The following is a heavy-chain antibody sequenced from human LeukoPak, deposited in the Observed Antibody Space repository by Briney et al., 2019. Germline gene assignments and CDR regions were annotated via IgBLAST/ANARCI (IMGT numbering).Heavy chain of an antibody. D-gene: IGHD6-19*01. CDR3: ARDTSSGWYEGYFDY. CDR2: TNTNTGNP. V-gene: IGHV7-4-1*02. Sequence: ASVEVSCKASGYTFTSYVMNWVRQAPGQGLEWMGWTNTNTGNPTYAQGFTGRFVFSLDTSVSTAYLQISSLKAEDTAVYYCARDTSSGWYEGYFDYWGQGTLVTVSS. CDR1: GYTFTSYV. J-gene: IGHJ4*02.